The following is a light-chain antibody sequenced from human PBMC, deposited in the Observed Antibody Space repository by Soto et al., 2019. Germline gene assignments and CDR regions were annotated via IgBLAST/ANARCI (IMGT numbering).Light chain of an antibody. CDR1: QSVSRRY. Sequence: EIVLTQAPGTLSLSPGERATLSCRASQSVSRRYLAWYQQKPGQAPRLLIYGASSRATGISDRFSGSGSGTDFTLTISRLEPEDFAVYYCLQYGSSPPITFGQGTRLEIK. CDR2: GAS. J-gene: IGKJ5*01. CDR3: LQYGSSPPIT. V-gene: IGKV3-20*01.